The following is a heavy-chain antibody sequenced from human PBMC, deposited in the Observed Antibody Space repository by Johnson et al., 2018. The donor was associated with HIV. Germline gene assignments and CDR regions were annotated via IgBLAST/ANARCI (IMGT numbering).Heavy chain of an antibody. CDR3: ARGLDAAGDAFDI. CDR1: GFSFSYAW. Sequence: VQLVESGGELVQPGGSLRLSCAASGFSFSYAWMSWVRQAPGKGLEGVGRIKSKSDGGTTDYAAPVKGRFTISRDDSKNTLYLQMTSLRAEDTAVYYCARGLDAAGDAFDIWGQGTMVTVSS. J-gene: IGHJ3*02. V-gene: IGHV3-15*01. CDR2: IKSKSDGGTT. D-gene: IGHD3-9*01.